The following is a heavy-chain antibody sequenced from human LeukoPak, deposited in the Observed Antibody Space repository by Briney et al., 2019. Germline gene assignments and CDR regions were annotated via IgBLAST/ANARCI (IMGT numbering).Heavy chain of an antibody. V-gene: IGHV4-59*01. J-gene: IGHJ4*02. D-gene: IGHD5-24*01. CDR3: ARLRDGYNWFDY. CDR2: IYYSGST. Sequence: SETLSLTCTVSGGSISSYYWSWIRQPPGKGLEWIGDIYYSGSTNYNPSLKSRVTISVDTSKNQFSLNLRSVTAADTAVYYCARLRDGYNWFDYWGQGTLVTVS. CDR1: GGSISSYY.